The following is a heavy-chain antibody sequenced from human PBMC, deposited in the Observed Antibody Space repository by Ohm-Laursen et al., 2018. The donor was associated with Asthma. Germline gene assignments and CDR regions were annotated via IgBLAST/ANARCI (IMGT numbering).Heavy chain of an antibody. J-gene: IGHJ4*02. CDR2: INRDWSST. Sequence: GSLRLSCAASGFTFSSYWMHWVRQAPGKGLVWVSRINRDWSSTSYVVAVKGRFTISRDNAKNTLYLQMNSLRAEDTAVYYCARESSRIDYWGQGTLVTVSA. CDR3: ARESSRIDY. V-gene: IGHV3-74*01. D-gene: IGHD6-19*01. CDR1: GFTFSSYW.